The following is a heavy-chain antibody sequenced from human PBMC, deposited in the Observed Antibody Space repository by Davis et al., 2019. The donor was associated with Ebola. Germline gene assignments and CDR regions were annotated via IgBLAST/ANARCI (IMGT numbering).Heavy chain of an antibody. D-gene: IGHD2-15*01. CDR2: ISPGDSES. CDR1: GYSFTNYW. Sequence: GGSLRLSCKGSGYSFTNYWIAWVRQMPGKGLEWMGIISPGDSESTYSPSFQGHVTISVDKSISTAHLQWSSLKASDTAMYFCARLVGDIVDAWFDPWGQGTLVTVSS. CDR3: ARLVGDIVDAWFDP. J-gene: IGHJ5*02. V-gene: IGHV5-51*01.